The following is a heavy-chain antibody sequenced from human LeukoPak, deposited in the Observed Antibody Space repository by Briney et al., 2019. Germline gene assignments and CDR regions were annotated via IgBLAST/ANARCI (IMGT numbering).Heavy chain of an antibody. V-gene: IGHV4-34*01. J-gene: IGHJ4*02. Sequence: PSETLSLTCAVYGGSFSGCYWSWIRQPPGKGLEWIGEINHSGSTNYNPSLKSRVTISVDTSKSQFSLRLSSVTAADTAVYYCASLPNYYGSGSYPGGLFYWGQGTLVTVSS. CDR2: INHSGST. D-gene: IGHD3-10*01. CDR1: GGSFSGCY. CDR3: ASLPNYYGSGSYPGGLFY.